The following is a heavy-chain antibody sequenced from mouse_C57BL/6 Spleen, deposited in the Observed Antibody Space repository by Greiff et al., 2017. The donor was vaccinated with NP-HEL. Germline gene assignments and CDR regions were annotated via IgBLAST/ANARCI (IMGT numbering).Heavy chain of an antibody. D-gene: IGHD2-3*01. J-gene: IGHJ3*01. CDR2: INPNNGGT. CDR1: GYTFTDYN. V-gene: IGHV1-18*01. Sequence: VQLKQSGPELVKPGASVKIPCKASGYTFTDYNMDWVKQSHGKSLEWIGDINPNNGGTIYNQKFKGKATLTVDKSSSTAYMELRSLTSEDTAVYYCARTLYDGYYFAYWGQGTLVTVSA. CDR3: ARTLYDGYYFAY.